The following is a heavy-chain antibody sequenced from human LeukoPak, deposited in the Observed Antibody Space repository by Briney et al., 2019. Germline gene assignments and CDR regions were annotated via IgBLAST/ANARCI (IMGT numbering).Heavy chain of an antibody. CDR2: IYYSGST. Sequence: SETLSLNCTVSGGSISSYYWSWIRQPPGKGLEWIGYIYYSGSTNYNPSLKSRVTISVDTSKNQFSLKLSSVTAADTAVYYCARDRHSSGWNAFDIWGQGTMVTVSS. V-gene: IGHV4-59*12. D-gene: IGHD6-19*01. J-gene: IGHJ3*02. CDR1: GGSISSYY. CDR3: ARDRHSSGWNAFDI.